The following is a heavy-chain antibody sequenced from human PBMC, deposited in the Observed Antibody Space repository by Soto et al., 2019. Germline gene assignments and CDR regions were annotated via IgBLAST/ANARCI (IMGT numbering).Heavy chain of an antibody. CDR2: IYPGDSDT. V-gene: IGHV5-51*01. CDR1: GYTFTSTW. D-gene: IGHD3-9*01. Sequence: GESLKTSGKGPGYTFTSTWIAWVRQLPGKGLEWMGIIYPGDSDTRYSPSFQGQVTISAGKSISTAYLQWSSLKASDTAMYYCARLVRYFDWLLAFGAFDIWGQGTMVTVSS. CDR3: ARLVRYFDWLLAFGAFDI. J-gene: IGHJ3*02.